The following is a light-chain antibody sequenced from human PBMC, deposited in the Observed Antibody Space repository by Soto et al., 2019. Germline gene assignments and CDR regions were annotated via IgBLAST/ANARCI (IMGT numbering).Light chain of an antibody. CDR3: QQYNNWPPWT. V-gene: IGKV3-15*01. CDR1: QSVTNN. J-gene: IGKJ1*01. Sequence: EIVMTQSPVTLSVSPGERATLSCRASQSVTNNLAWYQQKPGRAPRLLIYGASTRATGVPARFSGSGSGTEFTLTISSLQSEDFAVYYCQQYNNWPPWTFGQGTKVEVK. CDR2: GAS.